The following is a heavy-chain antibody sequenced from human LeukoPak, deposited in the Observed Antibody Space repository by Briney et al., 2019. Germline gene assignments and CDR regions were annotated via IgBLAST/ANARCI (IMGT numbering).Heavy chain of an antibody. CDR3: ASSVVPAAPDDY. J-gene: IGHJ4*02. CDR1: GYTFTSYY. V-gene: IGHV1-46*01. CDR2: INPSGGST. D-gene: IGHD2-2*01. Sequence: ASVKVSCTASGYTFTSYYMHWVRQAPGQGLEWMGIINPSGGSTSYAQKFQGRVTMTRDTSTSTVYMELSSLRSEDTAVYYCASSVVPAAPDDYWGQGTLVTVSS.